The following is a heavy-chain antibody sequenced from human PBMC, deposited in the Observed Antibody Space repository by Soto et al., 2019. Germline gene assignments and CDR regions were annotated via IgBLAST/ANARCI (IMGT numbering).Heavy chain of an antibody. D-gene: IGHD1-26*01. V-gene: IGHV3-23*01. Sequence: GGSLRLSCAASGFTFSSYAMSWVRQAPGKGLEWVSAISGSGGSTYYADSVKGRFTISRDNSKNTLYLQMNSLRAEDTAVYYCAKVIHSMVVGATAGAFDIWGQGTMVTVSS. CDR1: GFTFSSYA. CDR3: AKVIHSMVVGATAGAFDI. CDR2: ISGSGGST. J-gene: IGHJ3*02.